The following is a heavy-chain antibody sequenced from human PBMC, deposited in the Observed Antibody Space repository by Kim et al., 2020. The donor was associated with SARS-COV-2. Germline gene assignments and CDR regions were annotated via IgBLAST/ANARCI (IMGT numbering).Heavy chain of an antibody. V-gene: IGHV3-11*05. CDR2: ISSSSSYT. CDR1: GFTFSDYY. CDR3: ARVGGHRHYDILTGYNYSYYYGMDV. Sequence: GGSLRLSCAASGFTFSDYYMSWIRQAPGKGLEWVSYISSSSSYTNYADSVKGRFTISRDNAKNSLYLQMNSLRAEDTAVYYCARVGGHRHYDILTGYNYSYYYGMDVWGQGTTVTVSS. J-gene: IGHJ6*02. D-gene: IGHD3-9*01.